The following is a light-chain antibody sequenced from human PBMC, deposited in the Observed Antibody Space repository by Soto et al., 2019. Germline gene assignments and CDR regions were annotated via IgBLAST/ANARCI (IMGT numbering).Light chain of an antibody. CDR3: QHYNRYSEA. Sequence: IHTTQSPSTLAGSVGDRVTITCRASQTISSWLAWDQQKLGKAPKLLIDKASTYKSGVPSRFSGSGSGTEFTLTISSLQPDDFATYYCQHYNRYSEAFGQGTKVDIK. CDR1: QTISSW. CDR2: KAS. V-gene: IGKV1-5*03. J-gene: IGKJ1*01.